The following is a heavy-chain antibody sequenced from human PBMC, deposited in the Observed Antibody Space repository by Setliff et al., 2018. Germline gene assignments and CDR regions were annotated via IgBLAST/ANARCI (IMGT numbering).Heavy chain of an antibody. CDR2: ISASGGTT. V-gene: IGHV3-48*01. CDR3: ARGHPHDYGNYVDY. Sequence: ETLSLSCAASGFTFRSYSMKWVRQAPGKGLEWVSYISASGGTTYYADSVKGRFTVSRDNSRNTLYLQLNSLRAEDTAVYYCARGHPHDYGNYVDYWGQGALVTVS. J-gene: IGHJ4*02. D-gene: IGHD4-17*01. CDR1: GFTFRSYS.